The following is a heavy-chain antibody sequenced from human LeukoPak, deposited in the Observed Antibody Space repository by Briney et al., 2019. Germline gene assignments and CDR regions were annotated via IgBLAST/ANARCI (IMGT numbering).Heavy chain of an antibody. V-gene: IGHV1-2*02. CDR3: ARDLLRRAASGMLDS. Sequence: GASVKVSYQASRYSFTVSYIHWVRPAPAHAFEWMGWIKPNSGVTNYAKKFRGRVTMTRDTSISTAYMELSRLRSDDTAVYYCARDLLRRAASGMLDSWGQGTLVTVSS. CDR2: IKPNSGVT. J-gene: IGHJ4*02. D-gene: IGHD1-26*01. CDR1: RYSFTVSY.